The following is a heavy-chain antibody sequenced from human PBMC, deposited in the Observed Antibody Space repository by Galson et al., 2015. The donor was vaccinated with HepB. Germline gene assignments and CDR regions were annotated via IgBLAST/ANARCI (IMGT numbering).Heavy chain of an antibody. D-gene: IGHD2-2*02. CDR3: AREYCSSTSCYTGFYAFDM. J-gene: IGHJ3*02. V-gene: IGHV1-18*01. CDR2: ISAYTGNT. CDR1: GYTFTSDG. Sequence: SVKVSCKASGYTFTSDGISWVRQAPGQGLEWMGWISAYTGNTNYAQKLQGRVTMTTDTSTSTAYMELRSLRSDDTAVYYCAREYCSSTSCYTGFYAFDMWGQGKWSPSLQ.